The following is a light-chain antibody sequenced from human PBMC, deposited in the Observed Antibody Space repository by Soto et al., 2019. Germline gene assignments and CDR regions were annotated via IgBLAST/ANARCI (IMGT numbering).Light chain of an antibody. CDR3: QQYDDLPIT. V-gene: IGKV1-33*01. CDR1: HDITNY. CDR2: DVS. Sequence: EIQMPQSPSSLSVSVGDRVTITCQASHDITNYLNWYQQKPGKAPKLLIYDVSKLETGVPSRFSGSGSGTDFTFTISSLQPEDIAAYFCQQYDDLPITFGQGTRLEIK. J-gene: IGKJ5*01.